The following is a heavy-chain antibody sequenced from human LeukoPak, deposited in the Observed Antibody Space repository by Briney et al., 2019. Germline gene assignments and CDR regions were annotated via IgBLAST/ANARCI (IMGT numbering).Heavy chain of an antibody. CDR1: GFTFSSYG. D-gene: IGHD1-26*01. CDR3: AKGPSGSSFDY. CDR2: IRCDGSNK. J-gene: IGHJ4*02. Sequence: GGSLRLSCAASGFTFSSYGMHWVRQAPGKGLEWVAFIRCDGSNKYYADSVKGRFTISRDNSKNTLYLQMNSLRAEDTAVYYCAKGPSGSSFDYWGQGTLVTVSS. V-gene: IGHV3-30*02.